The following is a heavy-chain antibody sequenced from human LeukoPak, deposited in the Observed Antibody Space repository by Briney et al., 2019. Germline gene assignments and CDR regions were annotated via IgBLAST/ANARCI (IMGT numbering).Heavy chain of an antibody. CDR2: ISAYNGNT. J-gene: IGHJ3*02. Sequence: ASVKVSCKASGYTFTSYGISWVRQAPGQGLEWMEWISAYNGNTNYAQKLQGRVTMTTDTSTSTAYMELRSLRSDDTAVYYCAREPPPLGYCSSTSCYGAFDIWGQGTMVTVSS. D-gene: IGHD2-2*01. V-gene: IGHV1-18*01. CDR3: AREPPPLGYCSSTSCYGAFDI. CDR1: GYTFTSYG.